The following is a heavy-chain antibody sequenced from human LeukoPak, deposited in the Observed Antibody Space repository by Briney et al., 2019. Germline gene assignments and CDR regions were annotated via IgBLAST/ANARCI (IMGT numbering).Heavy chain of an antibody. D-gene: IGHD5-12*01. CDR1: GFTFSSYA. Sequence: PGGSLRLSCAASGFTFSSYAMHWVRQAPGKGLEYVSSISSNGGSTYYANSVKGRFTISRDNSKNTLYLQMGSLRAEDMAVYYCARDRGYDYRGYYFDYWGQGTLVTVSS. V-gene: IGHV3-64*01. CDR2: ISSNGGST. CDR3: ARDRGYDYRGYYFDY. J-gene: IGHJ4*02.